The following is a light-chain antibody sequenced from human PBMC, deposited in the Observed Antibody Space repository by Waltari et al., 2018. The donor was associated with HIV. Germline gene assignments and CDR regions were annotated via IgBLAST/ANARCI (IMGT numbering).Light chain of an antibody. CDR3: QQTNIFPRT. Sequence: DIQMTQSPSSLSAYVGDRVTITCRASQSINTNLHWYQQKPGKAPYLVMYHASTLQSGFPSRFSGSGSGTDFTLTISSLRPEDFATYYCQQTNIFPRTFGPGTKVE. CDR1: QSINTN. V-gene: IGKV1-39*01. J-gene: IGKJ1*01. CDR2: HAS.